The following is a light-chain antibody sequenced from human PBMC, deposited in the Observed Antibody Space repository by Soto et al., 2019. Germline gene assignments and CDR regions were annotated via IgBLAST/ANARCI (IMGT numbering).Light chain of an antibody. V-gene: IGLV2-8*01. CDR3: SSYAASNTYV. CDR2: EVT. J-gene: IGLJ1*01. Sequence: QSALTQPASVSGSPGQSITISCTGTSSDVGGYNYVSWYQQHPGKAPKLMIYEVTKRPSGVPDRFSGSKSGNTASLTVSGLQPEDEADYFCSSYAASNTYVFGTGTKLTVL. CDR1: SSDVGGYNY.